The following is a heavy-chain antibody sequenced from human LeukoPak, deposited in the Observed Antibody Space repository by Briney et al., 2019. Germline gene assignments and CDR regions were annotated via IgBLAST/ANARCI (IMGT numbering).Heavy chain of an antibody. CDR3: ARVKTIFRVSGDWFDP. D-gene: IGHD3-3*01. J-gene: IGHJ5*02. CDR1: GFLFRNHG. Sequence: GSLGLFCGASGFLFRNHGMSWVRQAPGEGPGWVSSISFSGTHIYYADSIQGRFTISRDNAENSLYLQISGLRAEDTAVYYCARVKTIFRVSGDWFDPWGQGTQVTVSS. V-gene: IGHV3-21*04. CDR2: ISFSGTHI.